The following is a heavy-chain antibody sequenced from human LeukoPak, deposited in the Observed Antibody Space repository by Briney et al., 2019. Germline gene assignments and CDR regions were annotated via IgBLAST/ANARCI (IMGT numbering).Heavy chain of an antibody. CDR2: INHSGST. J-gene: IGHJ4*02. CDR1: GFTFSSYA. Sequence: GSLRLSCAASGFTFSSYAMSWVRQPPGKGLEWIGEINHSGSTNYNPSLKSRVTISVDTSKNQFSLKLSSVTAADTAVYYCARATVTALGPRIRRVNPFDYWGQGTLVTVSS. V-gene: IGHV4-34*01. CDR3: ARATVTALGPRIRRVNPFDY. D-gene: IGHD4-17*01.